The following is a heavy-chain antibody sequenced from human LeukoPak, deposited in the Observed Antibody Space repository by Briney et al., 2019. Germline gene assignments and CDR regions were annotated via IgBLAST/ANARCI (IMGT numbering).Heavy chain of an antibody. J-gene: IGHJ5*02. V-gene: IGHV1-2*02. D-gene: IGHD2-21*01. CDR1: RYTFTDYC. CDR2: INPDSGVT. CDR3: ARADRLDGAPYLIGP. Sequence: GASVKVSCKTSRYTFTDYCLHWVRQAPGQGLEWMGWINPDSGVTSSAQKFRGRFSMTRDTSISTIYMEVAWLTSEDTAIYYCARADRLDGAPYLIGPWGQGTLVTVSS.